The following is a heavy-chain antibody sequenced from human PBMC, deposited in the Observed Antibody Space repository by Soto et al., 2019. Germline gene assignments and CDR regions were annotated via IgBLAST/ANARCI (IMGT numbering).Heavy chain of an antibody. D-gene: IGHD1-1*01. CDR1: GLTVSGTKY. CDR2: LYDVYGS. Sequence: GGSLRLSCAAFGLTVSGTKYVAWVRQAPGKGLEWVSALYDVYGSFYADSVKGRFTTSSDNSKSTVYLQMNDLRPDDTAVYYCASWHEREHAYDVWGQGTAVTVSS. J-gene: IGHJ3*01. V-gene: IGHV3-53*01. CDR3: ASWHEREHAYDV.